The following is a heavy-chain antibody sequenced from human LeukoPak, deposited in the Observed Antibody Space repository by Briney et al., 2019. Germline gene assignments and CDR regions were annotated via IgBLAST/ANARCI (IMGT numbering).Heavy chain of an antibody. J-gene: IGHJ5*02. V-gene: IGHV1-2*02. Sequence: ASVKVSCKASGYTFTGYYMHWVRQAPGQGLEWMGWINPNSGGTNYAQKFQGRVTMTRDTSISTAYMELSRLRSDDTAVYYCARKEYGGNSWVNWFDPWGQGTLVTVSS. CDR3: ARKEYGGNSWVNWFDP. CDR1: GYTFTGYY. D-gene: IGHD4-23*01. CDR2: INPNSGGT.